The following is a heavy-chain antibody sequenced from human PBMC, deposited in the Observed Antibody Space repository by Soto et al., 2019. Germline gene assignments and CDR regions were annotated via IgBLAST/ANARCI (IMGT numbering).Heavy chain of an antibody. Sequence: QVQLVESGGGVVQPGRSLRLSCAASGFTFSSYGMHWVRQAPGKGLEWVAVISYDGINKYYADSVKGRFTISRDNPKNTLYLQMNSLRAEDTAVYYCAKDVQEEGSWLDYWGQGALVTVSS. CDR2: ISYDGINK. D-gene: IGHD6-13*01. CDR3: AKDVQEEGSWLDY. J-gene: IGHJ4*02. CDR1: GFTFSSYG. V-gene: IGHV3-30*18.